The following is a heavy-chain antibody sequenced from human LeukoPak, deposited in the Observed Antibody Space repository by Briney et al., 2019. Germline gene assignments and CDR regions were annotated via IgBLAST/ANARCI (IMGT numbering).Heavy chain of an antibody. CDR3: ARDPSRSWWGYSDY. V-gene: IGHV3-23*01. CDR1: GFTLSSHA. Sequence: PGGSLRLSCAASGFTLSSHAMSWVRQAPGKGLEWISTFSESSGSAHYADSVKGRFTISRDISKNTLYLQMNSLRAEDTAVYYCARDPSRSWWGYSDYWGQGALVTVSS. D-gene: IGHD6-13*01. J-gene: IGHJ4*02. CDR2: FSESSGSA.